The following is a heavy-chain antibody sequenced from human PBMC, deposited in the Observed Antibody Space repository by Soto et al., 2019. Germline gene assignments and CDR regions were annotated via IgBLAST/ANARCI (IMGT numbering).Heavy chain of an antibody. V-gene: IGHV4-31*03. CDR1: GAPISSGGFY. D-gene: IGHD6-19*01. Sequence: QVRLQESGPGLVRPSQTLSLTCNVSGAPISSGGFYWSWIRQHPGKGPEWIGYIYNSGTTFYNPSLGSRVTMSLDAAKNHFSLELRSVTVADTAVYYCARSSGWYEADAFDMWGQGTMVTVSA. CDR2: IYNSGTT. J-gene: IGHJ3*02. CDR3: ARSSGWYEADAFDM.